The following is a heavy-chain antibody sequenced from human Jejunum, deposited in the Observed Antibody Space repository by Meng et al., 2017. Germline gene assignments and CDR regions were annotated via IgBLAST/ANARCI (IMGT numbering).Heavy chain of an antibody. J-gene: IGHJ4*02. CDR2: IHPSGST. D-gene: IGHD1-14*01. V-gene: IGHV4-34*01. CDR1: GGSSSGFY. CDR3: TRGTDRAKSGDY. Sequence: QVRLQEWGAGLLKPSESLSFTCAVYGGSSSGFYLSWIRQPPGKGLEWIGEIHPSGSTDYNPSLKSRLTISLDTSMNQFSLSLNSATAADTGIYYCTRGTDRAKSGDYWGQGTLVTVSS.